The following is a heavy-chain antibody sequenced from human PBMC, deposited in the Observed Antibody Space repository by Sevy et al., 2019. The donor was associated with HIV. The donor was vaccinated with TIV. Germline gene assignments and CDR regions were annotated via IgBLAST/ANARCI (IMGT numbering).Heavy chain of an antibody. CDR2: ISAYNGNT. D-gene: IGHD2-2*01. CDR1: GYTFTSYG. Sequence: ASVKVSCKASGYTFTSYGISWVRQAPGQGLEWMGWISAYNGNTNHAQKLQGRVTMTTDTSTGTAYLELRSLRSDDTAVYYCARDHLPYCSSTSCYLWFDPWGQGTLVTVSS. CDR3: ARDHLPYCSSTSCYLWFDP. J-gene: IGHJ5*02. V-gene: IGHV1-18*01.